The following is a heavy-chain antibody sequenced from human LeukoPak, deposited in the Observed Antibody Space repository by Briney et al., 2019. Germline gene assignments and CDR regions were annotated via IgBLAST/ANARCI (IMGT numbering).Heavy chain of an antibody. V-gene: IGHV4-59*12. CDR1: GGSITSYY. CDR3: ARDFATRGYYVDY. J-gene: IGHJ4*02. Sequence: SETLSLTCTVSGGSITSYYWSWIRQPPGKGLEWIGYIYYTGSTNYNPSLKSRVTISLDTSKNQFSLKLSSVTAADTAVYYCARDFATRGYYVDYWGPGTLITVSS. D-gene: IGHD3-22*01. CDR2: IYYTGST.